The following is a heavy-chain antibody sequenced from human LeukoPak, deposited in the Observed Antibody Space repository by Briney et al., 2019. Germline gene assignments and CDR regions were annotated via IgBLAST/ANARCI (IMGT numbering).Heavy chain of an antibody. CDR1: GGSFSGYY. CDR3: ARGPDNLRFLEWLSPRYYFDY. CDR2: INHSGST. V-gene: IGHV4-34*01. Sequence: SETLSLTCAVYGGSFSGYYWSWIRQPPGKGLEWIGEINHSGSTNYNPSLKSRVTISVDTSKNQFSLKLSSVTAADTAVYYCARGPDNLRFLEWLSPRYYFDYWGQGTLVTVSS. J-gene: IGHJ4*02. D-gene: IGHD3-3*01.